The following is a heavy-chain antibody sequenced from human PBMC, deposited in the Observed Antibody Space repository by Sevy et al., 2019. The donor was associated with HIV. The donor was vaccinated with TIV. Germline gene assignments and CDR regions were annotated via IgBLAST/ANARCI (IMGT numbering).Heavy chain of an antibody. CDR1: GGTFSSYA. Sequence: ASVKVSCKASGGTFSSYAISWVRQAPGQGLEWMGRLIPILGTANYAQKFQGRVTITADESTSTAYMELSSLRSEDTAVYYCARGLAGADVPAATYYYYYYMDVWGKGTTVTVSS. J-gene: IGHJ6*03. CDR2: LIPILGTA. D-gene: IGHD2-2*01. CDR3: ARGLAGADVPAATYYYYYYMDV. V-gene: IGHV1-69*11.